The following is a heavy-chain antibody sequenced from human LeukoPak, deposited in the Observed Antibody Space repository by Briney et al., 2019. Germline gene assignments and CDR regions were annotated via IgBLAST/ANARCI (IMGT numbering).Heavy chain of an antibody. CDR1: GYTFTSYA. CDR2: INTANGDT. V-gene: IGHV1-3*04. CDR3: ARDRGTMVRGVPWWFDP. Sequence: ASVKVSCKASGYTFTSYAMHWVRQAPGQGLEWMAWINTANGDTKYSQELQDRITITRDTSANTAYMELTGLKSDDTAVYYCARDRGTMVRGVPWWFDPWGQGTLVTVSS. J-gene: IGHJ5*02. D-gene: IGHD3-10*01.